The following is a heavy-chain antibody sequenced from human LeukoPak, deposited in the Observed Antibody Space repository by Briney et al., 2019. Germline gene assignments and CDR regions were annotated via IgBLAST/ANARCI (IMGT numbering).Heavy chain of an antibody. V-gene: IGHV3-11*06. Sequence: VGSLRPSCAASGFIVSEHYINLIRPAPRKGLEGVSYHSTSCSYTDYADSVEGRFTISRDSAKNSLYLQVNSLRVEGTAVYYCARVLRGGYHVLTGSSRGYFDYWGQGTLVTVSS. D-gene: IGHD3-9*01. CDR2: HSTSCSYT. J-gene: IGHJ4*02. CDR1: GFIVSEHY. CDR3: ARVLRGGYHVLTGSSRGYFDY.